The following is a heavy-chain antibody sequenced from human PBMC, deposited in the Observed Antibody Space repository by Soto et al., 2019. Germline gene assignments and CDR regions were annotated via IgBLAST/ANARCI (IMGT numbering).Heavy chain of an antibody. V-gene: IGHV4-34*01. CDR3: ARAKQHDYGLRGPNMA. J-gene: IGHJ5*02. D-gene: IGHD4-17*01. Sequence: SETLSLTCAVYGGSFSGYYWSWIRQPPGKGLEWIGEINHSGSTNYNPSLKSRVTISVDTSKNQFSLKLSSVTAADTAVYYCARAKQHDYGLRGPNMAWGQGTLVTVSS. CDR1: GGSFSGYY. CDR2: INHSGST.